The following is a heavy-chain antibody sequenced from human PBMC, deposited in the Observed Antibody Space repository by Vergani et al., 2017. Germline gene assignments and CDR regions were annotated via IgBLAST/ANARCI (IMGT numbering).Heavy chain of an antibody. V-gene: IGHV1-69*18. CDR1: GGTFSSYA. D-gene: IGHD4-17*01. Sequence: QVQLVQSGAEVKKPGSPVKVSCKASGGTFSSYAISWVRQAPGQGLEWMGRIIPIFGTANYAQKFQGRVTITADESTSTAYMELSSLRSEDTAVYYCARDINWGDYEYYFDYWGQGTLVTVSS. CDR3: ARDINWGDYEYYFDY. CDR2: IIPIFGTA. J-gene: IGHJ4*02.